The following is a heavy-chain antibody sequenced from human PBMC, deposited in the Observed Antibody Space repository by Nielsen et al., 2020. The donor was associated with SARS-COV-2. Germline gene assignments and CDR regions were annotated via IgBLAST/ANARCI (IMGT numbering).Heavy chain of an antibody. CDR2: FDPEDGET. CDR1: GYTLTELS. CDR3: ARDSTVTTNALDY. J-gene: IGHJ4*02. V-gene: IGHV1-24*01. D-gene: IGHD4-17*01. Sequence: ASVKVSCKVSGYTLTELSMHWVRQAPGKGLEWMGGFDPEDGETIYAQKFQGRVTMTEDTSTDTAYMELSRLRSDDTAVYYCARDSTVTTNALDYWGQGTLVTVSS.